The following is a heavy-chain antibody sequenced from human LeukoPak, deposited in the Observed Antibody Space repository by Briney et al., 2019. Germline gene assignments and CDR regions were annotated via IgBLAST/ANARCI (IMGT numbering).Heavy chain of an antibody. CDR3: ARVVVAAIGSWFDP. CDR1: GGTFSSYA. Sequence: ASVKVSCKASGGTFSSYAISWVRQAPGQGLEWMGGIIPIFGTANYAQKFQGGVTITADKSTSTAYMELSSLRSEDTAVYYCARVVVAAIGSWFDPWCQGTLVTVSS. V-gene: IGHV1-69*06. CDR2: IIPIFGTA. J-gene: IGHJ5*02. D-gene: IGHD2-15*01.